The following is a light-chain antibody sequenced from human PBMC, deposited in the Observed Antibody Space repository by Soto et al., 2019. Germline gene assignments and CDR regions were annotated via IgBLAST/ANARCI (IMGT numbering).Light chain of an antibody. CDR2: DVS. CDR1: QSVGNY. Sequence: EIVLTQSPATLSLPLGERATLSCRARQSVGNYLGWYQQRPGQAPRLLMSDVSRRATGIPARFSGSGSGTYFTLTISSLEPEDVAVYYCQHRVHGPTFGGGTKVEIK. CDR3: QHRVHGPT. J-gene: IGKJ4*01. V-gene: IGKV3-11*01.